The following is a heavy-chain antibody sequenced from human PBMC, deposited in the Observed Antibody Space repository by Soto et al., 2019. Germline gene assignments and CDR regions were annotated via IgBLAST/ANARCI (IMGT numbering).Heavy chain of an antibody. Sequence: GGSLRLSCAASGFTFSSHWMHWVRQAPGKGLVWVSRINSDGSSTTYADSVKGRFTISRDNAKNSLSLQMNSLRAEDTAVYYCARDRYSYYDFWSGSLPYYYFGMDVWGQGTTVTVSS. J-gene: IGHJ6*02. CDR1: GFTFSSHW. D-gene: IGHD3-3*01. CDR3: ARDRYSYYDFWSGSLPYYYFGMDV. CDR2: INSDGSST. V-gene: IGHV3-74*01.